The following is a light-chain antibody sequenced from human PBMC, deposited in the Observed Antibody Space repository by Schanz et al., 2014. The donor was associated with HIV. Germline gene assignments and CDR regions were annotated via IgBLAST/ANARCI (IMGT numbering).Light chain of an antibody. J-gene: IGLJ2*01. CDR3: AAWDDRSYVV. CDR2: EVT. V-gene: IGLV2-14*02. CDR1: SSDIGTYNL. Sequence: QSALTQPASVSGSPGQSITISCTGSSSDIGTYNLVSWYQQHPGKAPKLMIYEVTKRPSGVSNRFSGSKSGNTASLTISGLQTEDEADYYCAAWDDRSYVVFGGGTKLTVL.